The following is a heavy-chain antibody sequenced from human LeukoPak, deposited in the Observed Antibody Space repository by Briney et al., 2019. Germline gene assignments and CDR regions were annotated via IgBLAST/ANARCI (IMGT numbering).Heavy chain of an antibody. CDR2: IYHSGST. CDR3: ARESYDFWSGPLGFFDY. J-gene: IGHJ4*02. D-gene: IGHD3-3*01. V-gene: IGHV4-30-2*01. CDR1: GGSISSGGYS. Sequence: SGTLSLTCAVSGGSISSGGYSWCWIRQPPGKGLEWIGYIYHSGSTYYNPSLKSRVTISVDRSKNQFSLKLSSVTAADTAVYYCARESYDFWSGPLGFFDYWGQGTLVTVSS.